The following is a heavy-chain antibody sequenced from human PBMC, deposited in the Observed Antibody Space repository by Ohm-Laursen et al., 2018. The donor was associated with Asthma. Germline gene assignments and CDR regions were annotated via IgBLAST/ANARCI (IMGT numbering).Heavy chain of an antibody. CDR2: IKSDGSSI. CDR3: ARDVMEWYLPAFDF. CDR1: GFTFSSYW. D-gene: IGHD3-3*01. Sequence: GSLRLSCTASGFTFSSYWMHWLRQDPGKGLVWVSRIKSDGSSISYADSVKGRFTISRDNAKSTLYLQMNSLRPEDTAVYYCARDVMEWYLPAFDFWGQGTLVTVSS. J-gene: IGHJ4*02. V-gene: IGHV3-74*01.